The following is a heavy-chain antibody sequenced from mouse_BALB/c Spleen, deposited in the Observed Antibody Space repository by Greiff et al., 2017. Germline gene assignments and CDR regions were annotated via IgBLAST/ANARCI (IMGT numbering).Heavy chain of an antibody. CDR2: IWSGGST. CDR1: GFSLTSYG. CDR3: ARPKLREGYYAMDY. J-gene: IGHJ4*01. D-gene: IGHD1-1*01. V-gene: IGHV2-2*02. Sequence: QVQLQQSGPGLVQPSQSLSITCTVSGFSLTSYGVHWVRQSPGKGLEWLGVIWSGGSTDYNAAFISRLSISKDNSKSQVFFKMNSLQANDTAIYYCARPKLREGYYAMDYWGQGTSVTVSS.